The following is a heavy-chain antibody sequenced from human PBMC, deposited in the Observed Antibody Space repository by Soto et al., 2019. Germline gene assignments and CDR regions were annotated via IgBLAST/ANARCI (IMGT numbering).Heavy chain of an antibody. J-gene: IGHJ4*02. CDR3: ASPDCSSTSCYSVMRFDFDY. CDR1: GGTFSSYT. CDR2: IIPILGIA. D-gene: IGHD2-2*01. Sequence: QVQLVQSGAEVEKPGSSVKVSCKASGGTFSSYTISWVRQAPGQGLEWMGRIIPILGIANYAQKFQGRVTITADKATSTAYMELSSLRSEDTAVYYCASPDCSSTSCYSVMRFDFDYWGQGTLVTVSS. V-gene: IGHV1-69*02.